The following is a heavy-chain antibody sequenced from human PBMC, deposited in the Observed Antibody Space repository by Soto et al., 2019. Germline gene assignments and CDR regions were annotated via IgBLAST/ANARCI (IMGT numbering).Heavy chain of an antibody. CDR1: GDSMSSTAYY. V-gene: IGHV4-31*03. CDR2: IYHNGDT. CDR3: ASTYAGYLDN. D-gene: IGHD2-2*01. Sequence: PSETLSLTCSVSGDSMSSTAYYWNWIRQHPGKGLEWIAYIYHNGDTHYNPSLRSRITISVDTSKNQFSLKLTSVTDADTAVYYCASTYAGYLDNWGQGTLVTVSS. J-gene: IGHJ4*02.